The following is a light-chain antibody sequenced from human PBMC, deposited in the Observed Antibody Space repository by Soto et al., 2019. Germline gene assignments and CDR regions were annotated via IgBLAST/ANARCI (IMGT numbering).Light chain of an antibody. V-gene: IGKV3-15*01. Sequence: EIVMTQSPATLSVSPGERASLSCRASQSVGSKLIWYQHKPGQAPRLLIYGASARATGTPARFSGSGSGTEFTLTISSLQPEDSAIYYCQERSKWPLYTFGQGTKLEIK. J-gene: IGKJ2*01. CDR3: QERSKWPLYT. CDR2: GAS. CDR1: QSVGSK.